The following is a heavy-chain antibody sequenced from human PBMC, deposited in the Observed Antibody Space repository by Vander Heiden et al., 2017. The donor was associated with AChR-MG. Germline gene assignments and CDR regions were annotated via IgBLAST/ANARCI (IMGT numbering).Heavy chain of an antibody. V-gene: IGHV4-59*01. CDR3: ARGPHIDDSSTYFGY. D-gene: IGHD2-2*01. Sequence: QVQLQESGPGLVKPSETLSLTCTVSGGSISSFYWSWIRQPSGQGLEWIGSMYYSGRGKYNPSLKSRLTISVDTSKNQVSLKLSSVTAADTAVYYCARGPHIDDSSTYFGYWGQGTLGSVSS. J-gene: IGHJ4*02. CDR1: GGSISSFY. CDR2: MYYSGRG.